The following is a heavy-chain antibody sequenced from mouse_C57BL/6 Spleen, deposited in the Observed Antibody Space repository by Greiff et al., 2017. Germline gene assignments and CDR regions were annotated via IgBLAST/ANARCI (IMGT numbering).Heavy chain of an antibody. J-gene: IGHJ2*01. CDR3: ARSFITTVVATGCFDY. CDR1: GFNIKNTY. D-gene: IGHD1-1*01. V-gene: IGHV14-3*01. CDR2: IDPANGNT. Sequence: EVQRVESVAELVRPGASVKLSCTASGFNIKNTYMHWVKQRPEQGLEWIGRIDPANGNTKYAPKFQGKATITADTSSNTAYLQLSSLTSEDTAIYYCARSFITTVVATGCFDYWGQGTTLTVSS.